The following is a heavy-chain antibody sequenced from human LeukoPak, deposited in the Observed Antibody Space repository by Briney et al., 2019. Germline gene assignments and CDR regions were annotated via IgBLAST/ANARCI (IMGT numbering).Heavy chain of an antibody. CDR3: ARDRRYCSGGSCYFDYFFDY. Sequence: GGSLRLSCAASGFTFNSYAVHWVRQAPGKGLEWVAVISYDGSISFYAASVKGRFTISRDNSKNTLYLQMNSLRAEDTALYFCARDRRYCSGGSCYFDYFFDYRGQGTLVTVSS. V-gene: IGHV3-30-3*01. CDR1: GFTFNSYA. J-gene: IGHJ4*02. D-gene: IGHD2-15*01. CDR2: ISYDGSIS.